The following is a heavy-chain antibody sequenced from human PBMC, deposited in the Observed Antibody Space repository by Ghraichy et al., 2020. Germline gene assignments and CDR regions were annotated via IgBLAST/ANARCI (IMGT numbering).Heavy chain of an antibody. V-gene: IGHV3-53*01. J-gene: IGHJ6*02. Sequence: GGSLRLSCAASGFTVSSNYMSWVRQAPGKGLEWVSVIYSGGSTYYADSVKGRFTISRDNSKDTLYLQMNSLRAEDTAVYYCARDQNYYDSSGYRGKGGGHYYYYGMDVWGQGTTVTVSS. CDR3: ARDQNYYDSSGYRGKGGGHYYYYGMDV. D-gene: IGHD3-22*01. CDR2: IYSGGST. CDR1: GFTVSSNY.